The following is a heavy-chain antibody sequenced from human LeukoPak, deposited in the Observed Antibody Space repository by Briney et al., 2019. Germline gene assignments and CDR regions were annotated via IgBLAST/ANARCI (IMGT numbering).Heavy chain of an antibody. J-gene: IGHJ5*02. CDR1: GYTFXGYY. D-gene: IGHD2-8*01. Sequence: SVKVSXXXXGYTFXGYYMHWVRQAPGQGLEWMGWINPNSGGTNYAQKFQGRVTMTRDTSISTAYMELSRLRSDDTAVYYCARDVHWFDPWGQGTLVTVSS. CDR2: INPNSGGT. V-gene: IGHV1-2*02. CDR3: ARDVHWFDP.